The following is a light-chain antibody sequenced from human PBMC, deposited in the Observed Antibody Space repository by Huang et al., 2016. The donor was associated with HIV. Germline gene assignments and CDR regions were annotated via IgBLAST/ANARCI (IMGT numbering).Light chain of an antibody. CDR3: QHRSNWPLT. CDR2: DAS. J-gene: IGKJ4*01. CDR1: QSVSSY. Sequence: EIVLTQSPATLSLSPGERATLSCRASQSVSSYLAWYQQKPGQAPRLLIYDASNRATGIPARFSGSGSGTDFTLTISSLEPEDFAVYFCQHRSNWPLTFGGGTKLEIK. V-gene: IGKV3-11*01.